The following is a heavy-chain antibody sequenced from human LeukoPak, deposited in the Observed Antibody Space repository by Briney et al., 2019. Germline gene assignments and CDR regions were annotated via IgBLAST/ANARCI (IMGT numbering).Heavy chain of an antibody. J-gene: IGHJ3*02. V-gene: IGHV3-48*04. CDR2: ISSSSTIT. CDR3: AGSPPAAFDI. Sequence: GGSPRLSCAASGFIFSSYGMNWVRQAPGKGLEWLSFISSSSTITYYADSVKGRFTISRDNAKNSLYLQMNSLRAEDTAVYYCAGSPPAAFDIWGQGTMVTVSS. CDR1: GFIFSSYG.